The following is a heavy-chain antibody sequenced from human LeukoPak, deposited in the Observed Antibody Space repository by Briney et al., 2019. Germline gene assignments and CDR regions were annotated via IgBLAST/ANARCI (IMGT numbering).Heavy chain of an antibody. CDR3: ARDNGWFGELHYYYYYYMDV. CDR2: ISSSGSTI. J-gene: IGHJ6*03. CDR1: GFTFSSYE. Sequence: SGGSLRLSCAASGFTFSSYEMNWVRQAPGKGLEWVSYISSSGSTIYYADSVKGRFTISRDNAKNSLYLQMNSLRAEDTAVYYCARDNGWFGELHYYYYYYMDVWGKGTKVTVSS. D-gene: IGHD3-10*01. V-gene: IGHV3-48*03.